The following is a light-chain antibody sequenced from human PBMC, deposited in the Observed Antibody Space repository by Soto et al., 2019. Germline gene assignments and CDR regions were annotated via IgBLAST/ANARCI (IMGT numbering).Light chain of an antibody. CDR3: QQYGSSRVT. J-gene: IGKJ5*01. V-gene: IGKV3-20*01. CDR2: GAS. Sequence: ETVLTQSPGTLSLSPGERATLSCRASQSVSSSYLAWYQQKPGQAPRLLIYGASTRATGIPDRFSGSGSGTDFSLTISRLEPEDFAVYYCQQYGSSRVTFGQGTQLEIK. CDR1: QSVSSSY.